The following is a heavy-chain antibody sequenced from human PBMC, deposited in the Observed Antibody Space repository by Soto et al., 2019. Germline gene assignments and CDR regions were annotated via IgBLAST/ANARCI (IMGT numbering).Heavy chain of an antibody. CDR3: ARALNVDIVATFADY. Sequence: QPGGSLRLSCAASGFTFSSYAMHWVRQAPGKGLEWVAVISYDGSNKYYADSVKGRFTISRDNSKNTLYLQMNSLRAEDTAVYYCARALNVDIVATFADYWGQGTLVTVSS. CDR1: GFTFSSYA. J-gene: IGHJ4*02. CDR2: ISYDGSNK. D-gene: IGHD5-12*01. V-gene: IGHV3-30-3*01.